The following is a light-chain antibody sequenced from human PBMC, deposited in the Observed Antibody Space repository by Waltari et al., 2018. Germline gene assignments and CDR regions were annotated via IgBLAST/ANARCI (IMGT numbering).Light chain of an antibody. V-gene: IGKV3-11*01. J-gene: IGKJ4*01. CDR2: ETS. Sequence: EIVLTQSPATLSLSPGKRATLSCRASQSVRVYLAWYQQKPGQAPGLLIYETSNRASGTPDRFSGSGSGTDFSLSISSLEPEDFAVYYCQQRHNWPLTFGGGTKVEIK. CDR3: QQRHNWPLT. CDR1: QSVRVY.